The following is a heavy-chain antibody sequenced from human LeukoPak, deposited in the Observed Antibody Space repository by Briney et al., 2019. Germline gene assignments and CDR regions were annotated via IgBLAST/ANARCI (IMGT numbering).Heavy chain of an antibody. Sequence: EALSLTCTVSGGSISSSNYYWGWIRQPPGKGLEWVANINQDGSKKYHVGSVKGRFTISRDNAKNSLYLQMNSLTVEDTAVYYCARAPGDPPNYWGQGILVTVSS. CDR1: GGSISSSNYY. CDR3: ARAPGDPPNY. V-gene: IGHV3-7*03. D-gene: IGHD4-17*01. J-gene: IGHJ4*02. CDR2: INQDGSKK.